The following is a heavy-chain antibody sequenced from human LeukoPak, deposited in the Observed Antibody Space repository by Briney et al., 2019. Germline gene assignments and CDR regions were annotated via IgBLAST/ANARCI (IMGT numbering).Heavy chain of an antibody. D-gene: IGHD6-13*01. CDR2: INPNSGGT. V-gene: IGHV1-2*02. Sequence: ASVKVSCKASGYTFTGYYMHWVRQAPGQGLEWMGWINPNSGGTNYAQKFQGRVTMTRDTSISTAYMELSRLRSDDTAVYYCARGGLIAAAGTWRGNWXDPWXXXTXXTVSX. CDR1: GYTFTGYY. CDR3: ARGGLIAAAGTWRGNWXDP. J-gene: IGHJ5*02.